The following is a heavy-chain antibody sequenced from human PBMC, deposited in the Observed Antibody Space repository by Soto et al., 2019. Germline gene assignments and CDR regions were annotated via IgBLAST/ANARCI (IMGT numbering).Heavy chain of an antibody. V-gene: IGHV3-7*01. J-gene: IGHJ3*02. CDR3: ARGAYDYGDYVDAFDI. Sequence: EVQLVESGGGLVQPGGSLRLSCVVSGFTFSNYWMSWVRQAPGKGLEWVADIKQDGSEKYYVDSVKGRFTISRDNAKNSLYLQINSLRSEDTAMYYCARGAYDYGDYVDAFDIWGQGTMVTVSS. D-gene: IGHD4-17*01. CDR1: GFTFSNYW. CDR2: IKQDGSEK.